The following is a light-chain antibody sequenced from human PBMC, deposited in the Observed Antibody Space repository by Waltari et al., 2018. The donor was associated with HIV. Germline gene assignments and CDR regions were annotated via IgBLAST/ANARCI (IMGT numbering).Light chain of an antibody. CDR1: QGITGS. CDR2: GAS. CDR3: QQLNSYPRT. Sequence: DIQLTQSPSFLSASVGDRVTITCRASQGITGSLAWYQQKPGKAPKFLSYGASPLQSRVPSRFSGSGSGTEFTLTISSLQPEDFATYYCQQLNSYPRTFGQGTKVEIK. V-gene: IGKV1-9*01. J-gene: IGKJ1*01.